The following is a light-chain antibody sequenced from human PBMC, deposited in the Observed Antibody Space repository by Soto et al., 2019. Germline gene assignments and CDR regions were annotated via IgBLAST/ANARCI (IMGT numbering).Light chain of an antibody. J-gene: IGLJ2*01. V-gene: IGLV5-45*02. CDR1: SGINVGTYR. CDR2: YKSDSDK. Sequence: QLVLTQPSSLSASPGVSASLTCTLRSGINVGTYRIYWYQQKPGSPPQYLLRYKSDSDKQQGSGVPSRFSGSKDASANAGILVISGLQSEDEADYYCMIWHSTTVVFGGGTKLTVL. CDR3: MIWHSTTVV.